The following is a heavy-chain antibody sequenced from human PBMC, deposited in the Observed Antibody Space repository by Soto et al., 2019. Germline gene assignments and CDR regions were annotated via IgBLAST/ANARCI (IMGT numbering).Heavy chain of an antibody. Sequence: SETLSLTWTVSGGYTSSSSYYWGWIRQPPGKGLEWIGSIYYSGSTYYNPSLKSRVTISVDTSKNQFSLKLRSVTAADTAVYYCARRDRGNYALRRAFDIWGQGTMVTVSS. CDR3: ARRDRGNYALRRAFDI. CDR2: IYYSGST. V-gene: IGHV4-39*01. CDR1: GGYTSSSSYY. D-gene: IGHD1-7*01. J-gene: IGHJ3*02.